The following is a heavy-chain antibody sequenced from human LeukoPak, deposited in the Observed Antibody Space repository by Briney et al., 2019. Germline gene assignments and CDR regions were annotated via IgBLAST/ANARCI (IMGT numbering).Heavy chain of an antibody. CDR1: GGSISSYY. D-gene: IGHD2-8*01. J-gene: IGHJ4*02. CDR2: IYTSGST. V-gene: IGHV4-4*07. Sequence: SETLSLTCTVSGGSISSYYWSWIRQPAGKGLDWIGRIYTSGSTNYNPSLKSRVTMSVDTSKNQFSLKLSSVTAADSAVYYCARAGYCTNGVCYTGVFDYWGQGTLVTVSS. CDR3: ARAGYCTNGVCYTGVFDY.